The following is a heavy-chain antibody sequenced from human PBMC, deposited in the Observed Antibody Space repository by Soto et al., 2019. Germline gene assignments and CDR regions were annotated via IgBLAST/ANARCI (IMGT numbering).Heavy chain of an antibody. CDR1: GFTLSGYW. Sequence: PGGSLRLSCAASGFTLSGYWMHWVRQTPGKGLEWVANINQDGTQKYHVDSVKGRFTISRDNAKNSFYLQMNSLRAEDTALYFCARAIGAADAFWGQGILVTVSS. CDR3: ARAIGAADAF. V-gene: IGHV3-7*01. J-gene: IGHJ4*02. CDR2: INQDGTQK. D-gene: IGHD6-25*01.